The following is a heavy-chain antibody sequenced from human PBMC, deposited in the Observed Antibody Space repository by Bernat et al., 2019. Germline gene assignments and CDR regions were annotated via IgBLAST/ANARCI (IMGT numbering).Heavy chain of an antibody. V-gene: IGHV3-30*01. CDR3: ASGNLEKYYDFWSGYPHPSYNWFDP. Sequence: QVQLVESGGGVVQPGRSLRLSCAASGFTFSSYAMHWVRQAPGKGLECVAVISYDGSNKYYADSVKGRFTISRDNSKNTLYLQMNSLRAEDTAVYYCASGNLEKYYDFWSGYPHPSYNWFDPWGQGTLVTVSS. CDR2: ISYDGSNK. CDR1: GFTFSSYA. J-gene: IGHJ5*02. D-gene: IGHD3-3*01.